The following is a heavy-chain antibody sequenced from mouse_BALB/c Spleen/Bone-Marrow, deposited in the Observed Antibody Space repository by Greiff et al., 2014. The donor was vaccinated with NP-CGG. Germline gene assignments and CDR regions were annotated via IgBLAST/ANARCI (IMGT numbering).Heavy chain of an antibody. J-gene: IGHJ4*01. CDR3: ARGGHDFSLDY. CDR1: GYTFTDKW. D-gene: IGHD2-4*01. V-gene: IGHV1-69*01. CDR2: IDTSDSYI. Sequence: VKLVESGAEFVMPGASVKMSCKASGYTFTDKWMHWVKQRPGQGLEWIGAIDTSDSYINYNQKFKGKASLTADASSSTAYMHLSSLASDDSAVYYCARGGHDFSLDYWGQGTSVIVSS.